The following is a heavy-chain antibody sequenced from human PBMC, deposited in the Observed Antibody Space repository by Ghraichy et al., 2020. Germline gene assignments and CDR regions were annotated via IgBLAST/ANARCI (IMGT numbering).Heavy chain of an antibody. CDR1: GFTLSTYW. Sequence: LSLTCAASGFTLSTYWMHWVRQAPGKGLVWVSRINGDGSSTSYADSVKGRFTISRDNAKNTLFLQMNSLRAEDTAVYYCARRAAPQDYWGQGTLVTVSS. D-gene: IGHD2-15*01. J-gene: IGHJ4*02. V-gene: IGHV3-74*01. CDR2: INGDGSST. CDR3: ARRAAPQDY.